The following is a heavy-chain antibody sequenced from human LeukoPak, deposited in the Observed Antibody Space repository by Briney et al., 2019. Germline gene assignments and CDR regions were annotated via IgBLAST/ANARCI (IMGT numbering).Heavy chain of an antibody. CDR3: ATHRGQRIAADLDY. V-gene: IGHV1-69*13. J-gene: IGHJ4*02. Sequence: PGASVKVSCKASGYTFTSYGISWVRQAPGQGLEWMGGIIPIFGTTNYAQKFQGRVTITADESTSTAYMELSGLRSEDTAVFYCATHRGQRIAADLDYWGQGTLVTVSS. CDR2: IIPIFGTT. D-gene: IGHD6-13*01. CDR1: GYTFTSYG.